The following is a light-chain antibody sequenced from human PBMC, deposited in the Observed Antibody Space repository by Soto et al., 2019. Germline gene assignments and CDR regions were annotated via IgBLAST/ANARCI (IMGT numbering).Light chain of an antibody. CDR1: QTISSW. J-gene: IGKJ5*01. V-gene: IGKV1-39*01. CDR3: QQSYTNPIT. Sequence: DIQMTQSPSTLSGSVGDRVTITCRASQTISSWLAWYQQKPGKAPKLLIYTASTLQSGVPSRFSGSESGTDFTLTISSLPPEDFASYYCQQSYTNPITFGQGTRLEIK. CDR2: TAS.